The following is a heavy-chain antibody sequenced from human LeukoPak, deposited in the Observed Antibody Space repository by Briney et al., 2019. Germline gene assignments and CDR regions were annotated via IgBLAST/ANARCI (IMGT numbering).Heavy chain of an antibody. J-gene: IGHJ3*02. CDR2: IKEDGSEK. CDR1: GFTFSTYW. CDR3: ARGLVDCDSRRCYKDPASDI. Sequence: PGGSLRLSCAASGFTFSTYWMSWVRQAPGKGLEWVVNIKEDGSEKYYVDSVEGRFTISRDNAKNSLYLQMNSLRAEDTAVYYCARGLVDCDSRRCYKDPASDIWGQGTMVTVSS. D-gene: IGHD2-2*02. V-gene: IGHV3-7*01.